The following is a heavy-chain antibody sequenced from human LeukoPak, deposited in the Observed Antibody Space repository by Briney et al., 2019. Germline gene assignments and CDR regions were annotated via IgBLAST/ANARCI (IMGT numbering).Heavy chain of an antibody. J-gene: IGHJ4*02. V-gene: IGHV4-38-2*01. CDR1: GYSISSGYY. D-gene: IGHD3-10*01. CDR3: ARAGGYYYDSGSYVGPPFDY. CDR2: IYHSGST. Sequence: SETLSLTCAVSGYSISSGYYWGWIRQPPGKGLEWIGSIYHSGSTYYNPSLKSRVTISVDTSKNQFSLKLSSVTAADTAVYYCARAGGYYYDSGSYVGPPFDYWGQGTLVTVSS.